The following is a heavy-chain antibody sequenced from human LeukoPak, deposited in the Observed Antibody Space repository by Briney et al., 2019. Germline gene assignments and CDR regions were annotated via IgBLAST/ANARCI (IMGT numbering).Heavy chain of an antibody. CDR3: ARDEWIDYDSSGYYSY. CDR2: ISAYNGNT. V-gene: IGHV1-18*01. D-gene: IGHD3-22*01. J-gene: IGHJ4*02. CDR1: GYTFTSYG. Sequence: ASVKVSCKASGYTFTSYGISWVRQAPGQGLEWMGWISAYNGNTNYAQKLQGRVTMTTDTSTSTAYMELRSLRSDDTAVYYCARDEWIDYDSSGYYSYWGQGTLVTVSS.